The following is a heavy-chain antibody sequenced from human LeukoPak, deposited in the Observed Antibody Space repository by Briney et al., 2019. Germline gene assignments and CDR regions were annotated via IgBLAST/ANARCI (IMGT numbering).Heavy chain of an antibody. J-gene: IGHJ4*02. CDR2: IYYSGST. CDR3: ARLWGPSYDFWSGYYTGLDY. CDR1: GGSISSGDYY. V-gene: IGHV4-30-4*08. D-gene: IGHD3-3*01. Sequence: SETMSLTCTVSGGSISSGDYYWSWIRQPPGKGLVWIGNIYYSGSTYYNPSLKSRVTISVDTYKIQFSLKLSSVTAADTAVYYCARLWGPSYDFWSGYYTGLDYWGQGTLVTVSS.